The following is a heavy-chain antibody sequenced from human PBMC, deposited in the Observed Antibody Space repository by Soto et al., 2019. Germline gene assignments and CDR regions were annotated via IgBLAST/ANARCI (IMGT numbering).Heavy chain of an antibody. D-gene: IGHD3-16*01. J-gene: IGHJ4*02. V-gene: IGHV4-38-2*02. CDR3: ARDKEPGSLDLGY. CDR2: IYHSGTT. CDR1: GDSNSSAYY. Sequence: SETLSLTCTVSGDSNSSAYYWAWIRQPPGKGLEWIGSIYHSGTTYYNPSLKSRVAISIDTSKNQFSLKLRSVTAADTAVYYCARDKEPGSLDLGYWGQGTLVTVSS.